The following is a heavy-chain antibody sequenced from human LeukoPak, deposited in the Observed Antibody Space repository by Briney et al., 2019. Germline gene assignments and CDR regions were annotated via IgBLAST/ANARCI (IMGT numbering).Heavy chain of an antibody. Sequence: SETLSLTCSVSVVSMNGYYWSWLRPSAGNRLEWIGHVDSSGNTNYNPSLESRVTMSVDTSKKQFSLKLTSVTAADMAVYFCARQFLVGSTFHAFDLWGQGTRVTVSS. D-gene: IGHD1-26*01. CDR1: VVSMNGYY. V-gene: IGHV4-4*07. J-gene: IGHJ3*01. CDR3: ARQFLVGSTFHAFDL. CDR2: VDSSGNT.